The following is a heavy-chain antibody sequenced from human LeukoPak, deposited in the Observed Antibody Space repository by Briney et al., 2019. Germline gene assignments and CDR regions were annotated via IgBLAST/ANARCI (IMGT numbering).Heavy chain of an antibody. J-gene: IGHJ4*02. CDR3: ARTKPPCTSCLLLDY. D-gene: IGHD2-2*01. CDR1: GYTFTGYY. V-gene: IGHV1-2*02. Sequence: ASVKVSCKASGYTFTGYYIHWLRQAPGQGLEWMGWINPNGGGTNYAQRFQGLVTMSRDTSITTAYMEVRRLTSDDTAVYYCARTKPPCTSCLLLDYWGQGSLVTVSS. CDR2: INPNGGGT.